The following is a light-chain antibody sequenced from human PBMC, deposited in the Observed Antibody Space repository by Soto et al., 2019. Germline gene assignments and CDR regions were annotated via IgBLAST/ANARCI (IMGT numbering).Light chain of an antibody. J-gene: IGLJ1*01. V-gene: IGLV2-14*01. CDR2: EVS. CDR1: SSDVGAWKY. Sequence: QSVLTQPASVSGSPGQSITISCTGTSSDVGAWKYVSWYQQHPGKAPKLMIYEVSSRPSGISNRFSGSKSGNTASLTISGLQADDEAAYYCSSYTSTNTLYVIGTGTKVTVL. CDR3: SSYTSTNTLYV.